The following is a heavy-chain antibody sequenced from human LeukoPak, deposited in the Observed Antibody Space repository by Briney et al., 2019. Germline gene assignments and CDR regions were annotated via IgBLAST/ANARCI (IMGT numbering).Heavy chain of an antibody. CDR3: ARWPPSSGSWGDDY. J-gene: IGHJ4*02. CDR2: IYYSGST. V-gene: IGHV4-59*01. CDR1: GGSISSYY. D-gene: IGHD6-25*01. Sequence: SETLSLTCPVSGGSISSYYWSWIRQPPGKGLEWIGYIYYSGSTNYNPSLKSRVTISVDTSKNQFSLKLSSVTAADTAVYYCARWPPSSGSWGDDYWGQGTLVTVSS.